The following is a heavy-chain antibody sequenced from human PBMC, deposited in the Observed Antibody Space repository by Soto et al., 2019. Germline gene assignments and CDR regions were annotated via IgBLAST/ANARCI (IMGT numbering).Heavy chain of an antibody. CDR2: IAVSGANP. CDR1: GFTSSSYA. CDR3: ANRRLDDAFHV. J-gene: IGHJ3*01. V-gene: IGHV3-23*01. Sequence: DVQLLESGGGLVQPGGSLRLSGAASGFTSSSYAMSWVRQAPGKGLEWVSAIAVSGANPYYADSVKGRFTIFRDNSKNILYLQMNTLRAEDTAVYYCANRRLDDAFHVWGQGTMVTVSS.